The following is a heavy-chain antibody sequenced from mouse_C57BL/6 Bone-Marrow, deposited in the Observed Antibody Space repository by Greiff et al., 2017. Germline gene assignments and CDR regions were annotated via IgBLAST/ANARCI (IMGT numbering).Heavy chain of an antibody. Sequence: QVQLKQSGAELVRPGASVTLSCKASGYTFTDYEMHWVKQTPVHGLEWIGAIDPETGGTAYNQKFKGKAILTADKSSSTVYMELRSLTSEDSAVYYRTRPFYYGSRGDYWGQGTTLTVSS. V-gene: IGHV1-15*01. D-gene: IGHD1-1*01. CDR2: IDPETGGT. CDR3: TRPFYYGSRGDY. CDR1: GYTFTDYE. J-gene: IGHJ2*01.